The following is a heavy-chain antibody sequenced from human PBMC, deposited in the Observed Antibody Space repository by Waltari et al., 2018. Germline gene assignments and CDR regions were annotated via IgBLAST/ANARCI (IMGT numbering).Heavy chain of an antibody. CDR3: ARVYGDYGFDY. CDR2: INPNNGGT. V-gene: IGHV1-2*02. D-gene: IGHD4-17*01. CDR1: GYTFTDYY. J-gene: IGHJ4*02. Sequence: QVQLVQSGAEVKKPGASVKVSCKASGYTFTDYYIYWVRQAPGQGLEWMGWINPNNGGTNYAQKFQGRVTMTRDTSISTAYMELSRLRSDDTAVFYCARVYGDYGFDYWGQGTLVTVSS.